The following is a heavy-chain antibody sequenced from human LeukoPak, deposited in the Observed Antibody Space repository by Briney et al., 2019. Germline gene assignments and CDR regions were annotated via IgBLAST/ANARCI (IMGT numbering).Heavy chain of an antibody. CDR1: GGTFSSYA. CDR3: AREARYYDILTGYYLFYFDY. J-gene: IGHJ4*02. V-gene: IGHV1-69*13. D-gene: IGHD3-9*01. CDR2: IIPIFGTA. Sequence: SVKVSCKASGGTFSSYAISWVRQAPGQGLEWMGGIIPIFGTANYAQKFQGRVTITADESTSTAYMELSSLRSEDTAVYYYAREARYYDILTGYYLFYFDYWGQGTLVTVSS.